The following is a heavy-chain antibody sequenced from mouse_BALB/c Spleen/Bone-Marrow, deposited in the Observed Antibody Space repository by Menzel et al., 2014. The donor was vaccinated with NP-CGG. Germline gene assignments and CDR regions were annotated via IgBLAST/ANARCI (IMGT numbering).Heavy chain of an antibody. J-gene: IGHJ4*01. Sequence: EVQLQQSGAEIVRPGALVKLSCKASGFNIKDYYMQWVKQRPEQGLEGIGWIDPENGNTIYDPKFQGKASITADTSSNTAYLQLSSLTSEDTAVYYCARGDGYAMDYWGQGTSVTVSS. CDR2: IDPENGNT. CDR3: ARGDGYAMDY. CDR1: GFNIKDYY. V-gene: IGHV14-1*02.